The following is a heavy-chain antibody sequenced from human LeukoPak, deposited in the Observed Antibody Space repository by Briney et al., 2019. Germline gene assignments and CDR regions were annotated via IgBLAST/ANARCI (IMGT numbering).Heavy chain of an antibody. CDR1: GFTFTSYS. CDR2: ISGSSGYI. J-gene: IGHJ4*02. D-gene: IGHD3-16*01. V-gene: IGHV3-21*04. CDR3: APGGGLPFSYFDY. Sequence: GGSLRLSCAASGFTFTSYSMNWVRQAPGKGLEWVSSISGSSGYIFYAVSVKGRFTISRDNAKNSLYLQMNSLRAEDTAVYYCAPGGGLPFSYFDYWGQGTLVTVSS.